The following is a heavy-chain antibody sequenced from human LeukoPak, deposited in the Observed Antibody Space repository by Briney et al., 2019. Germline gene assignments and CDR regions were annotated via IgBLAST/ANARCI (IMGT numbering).Heavy chain of an antibody. D-gene: IGHD6-13*01. CDR1: GFTFSNNW. CDR3: AKETYSRRGYFQD. V-gene: IGHV3-7*03. J-gene: IGHJ1*01. CDR2: VKKDASEK. Sequence: GGSLRLSCAASGFTFSNNWMTWVRQAPGKGLEWVASVKKDASEKYYVDSVKGRFTISRDNAKNSLYLQMNSLRAEDTALYYCAKETYSRRGYFQDWGQGTLVTVSS.